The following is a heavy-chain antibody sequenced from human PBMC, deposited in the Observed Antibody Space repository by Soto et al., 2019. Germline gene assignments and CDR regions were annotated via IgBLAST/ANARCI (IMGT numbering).Heavy chain of an antibody. J-gene: IGHJ4*02. CDR3: ATELIYYNDGSGYYTLGH. CDR1: GYSFATYG. D-gene: IGHD3-22*01. Sequence: ASVKVSCKASGYSFATYGFSWVRQAPGQGLECVGWISAHNGDTHYSQKFQGRVTLTTDTSTNTGYMELRSLTSDDTAVYFCATELIYYNDGSGYYTLGHWGQGTLVTVSS. CDR2: ISAHNGDT. V-gene: IGHV1-18*04.